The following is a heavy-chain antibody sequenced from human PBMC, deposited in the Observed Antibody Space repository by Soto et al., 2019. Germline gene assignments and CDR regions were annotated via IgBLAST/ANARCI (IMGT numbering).Heavy chain of an antibody. J-gene: IGHJ1*01. CDR2: ISGSGGST. CDR1: GFTFSSYA. Sequence: EVQLLESGGGLVQPGGSLRLSCAASGFTFSSYAMSWVRQAPGKGLEWVSAISGSGGSTYYADSVKGRFTISRDNSKNTLYLQMSSLRAEDTAVYYCAKGGGYCSGGSCYLKWGQGTLVTVSS. D-gene: IGHD2-15*01. CDR3: AKGGGYCSGGSCYLK. V-gene: IGHV3-23*01.